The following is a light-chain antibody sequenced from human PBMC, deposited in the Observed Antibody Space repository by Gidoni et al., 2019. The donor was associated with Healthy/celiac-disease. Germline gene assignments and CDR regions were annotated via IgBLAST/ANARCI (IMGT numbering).Light chain of an antibody. Sequence: DIQITQSPSSLSASVGDRVTITCQASQDISNYLNWYQQKPGKAPKLLIYDAANLETGVPSRFSGRGAGTDFTCTISSLQHEDIATYYCQQYDNLPFXFXQGTRLEIK. CDR3: QQYDNLPFX. CDR2: DAA. J-gene: IGKJ5*01. V-gene: IGKV1-33*01. CDR1: QDISNY.